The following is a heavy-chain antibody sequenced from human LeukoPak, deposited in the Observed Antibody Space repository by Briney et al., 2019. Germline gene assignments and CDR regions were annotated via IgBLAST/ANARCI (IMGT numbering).Heavy chain of an antibody. CDR2: MNSDGSTT. D-gene: IGHD1-20*01. CDR3: ARGSISGVNWFDP. CDR1: RFTFSSFW. J-gene: IGHJ5*02. V-gene: IGHV3-74*01. Sequence: PGGSLRLSCAASRFTFSSFWMHWVRQAPGKGPVWVSSMNSDGSTTTYADSVKGRFTISRDNAKNTLYLQMNSLRAEDTAVYYCARGSISGVNWFDPWGQGTLVTVSS.